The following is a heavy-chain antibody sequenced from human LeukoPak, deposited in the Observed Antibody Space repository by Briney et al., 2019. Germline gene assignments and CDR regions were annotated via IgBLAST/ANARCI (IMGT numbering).Heavy chain of an antibody. J-gene: IGHJ4*02. Sequence: PSETLSLTCTVSGVSIANTFYYWNWLRQPAGKGLEWIGRIYTTGSTDYNPSLKSRVTISLDTARNQFSLKLNSVTAADTAVYYCARRQDGHDYWGQGTLVTVSS. CDR3: ARRQDGHDY. CDR2: IYTTGST. CDR1: GVSIANTFYY. V-gene: IGHV4-61*02.